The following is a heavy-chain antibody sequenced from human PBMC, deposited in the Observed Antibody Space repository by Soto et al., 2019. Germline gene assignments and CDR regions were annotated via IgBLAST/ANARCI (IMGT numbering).Heavy chain of an antibody. V-gene: IGHV1-69*06. CDR3: ARDPDSAGWFDP. CDR1: GGALSSYA. J-gene: IGHJ5*02. D-gene: IGHD3-22*01. CDR2: IIPVCGTA. Sequence: SVKVSLNGSGGALSSYAISCVLQAPGQALDWMGWIIPVCGTAGTAQKFQGRVKITADKSTSTDYMELISLRSEDTAVYYCARDPDSAGWFDPWGQGTLVTVS.